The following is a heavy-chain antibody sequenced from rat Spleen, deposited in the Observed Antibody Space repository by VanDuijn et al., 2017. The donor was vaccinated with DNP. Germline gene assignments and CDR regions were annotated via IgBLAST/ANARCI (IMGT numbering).Heavy chain of an antibody. D-gene: IGHD1-9*01. CDR1: GFTFSDYY. CDR3: TRDGGYILSLYYVMDA. CDR2: LSYNGGTP. Sequence: EVLLVESDGGLVQPGRSLKLSCAVSGFTFSDYYMAWVRQAPAKGLEWVATLSYNGGTPYYRDSVKGRFTISRDNAQSTLYLQMNSLRSEDTATYYCTRDGGYILSLYYVMDAWGQGASVTFSS. V-gene: IGHV5-20*01. J-gene: IGHJ4*01.